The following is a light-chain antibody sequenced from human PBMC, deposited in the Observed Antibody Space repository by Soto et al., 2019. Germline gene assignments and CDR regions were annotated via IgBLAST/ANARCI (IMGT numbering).Light chain of an antibody. CDR1: QSVNNN. CDR2: XAD. CDR3: QQRSSRPRQSS. J-gene: IGKJ5*01. V-gene: IGKV3-11*01. Sequence: EIVMTQSPATLVLSRGERATLSXRVSQSVNNNLTWYQQKPGXAARLIXXXADXRATGIPARFSASGSETDFTLTISSLEPEDFAFEYCQQRSSRPRQSSFGQGTRLEIK.